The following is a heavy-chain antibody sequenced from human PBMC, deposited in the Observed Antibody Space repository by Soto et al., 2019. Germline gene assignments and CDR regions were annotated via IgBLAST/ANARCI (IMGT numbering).Heavy chain of an antibody. CDR2: ISAYNGNT. V-gene: IGHV1-18*01. Sequence: GASVKVSFKASGYTFTSYGISWVRQAPGQGLEWMGWISAYNGNTNYAQKLQGRVTMTTDTSTSTAYMELRSLRSDDTAVYYCARDSQSPMWYYGMDVWGQGTTVTVSS. CDR1: GYTFTSYG. J-gene: IGHJ6*02. D-gene: IGHD2-21*01. CDR3: ARDSQSPMWYYGMDV.